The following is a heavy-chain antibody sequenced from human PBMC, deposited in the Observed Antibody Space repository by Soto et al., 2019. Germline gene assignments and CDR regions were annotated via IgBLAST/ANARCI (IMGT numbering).Heavy chain of an antibody. CDR2: ISSNGGST. CDR1: GFTFSSYA. J-gene: IGHJ4*02. CDR3: ARDLGGYDLGY. D-gene: IGHD5-12*01. V-gene: IGHV3-64*01. Sequence: EVQLVESGGGLVQPGGSLRLSCAASGFTFSSYAMHWVRQAPGKGLEYVSAISSNGGSTYYANSVKGRFTISRDNSKNTLYLQMGSLRAEDMAVYYCARDLGGYDLGYWGQGTLVTVSS.